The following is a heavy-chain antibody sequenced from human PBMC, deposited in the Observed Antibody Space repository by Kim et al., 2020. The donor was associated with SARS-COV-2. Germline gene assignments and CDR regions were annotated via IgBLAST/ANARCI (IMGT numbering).Heavy chain of an antibody. CDR3: ASWRGFSSGSFNAFDI. CDR2: IIPILGIA. V-gene: IGHV1-69*02. J-gene: IGHJ3*02. CDR1: GGTFSSYT. Sequence: SVKVSCKASGGTFSSYTISWVRQAPGQGLEWMGRIIPILGIANYAQKFQGRVTITADKSTSTAYMELSSLRSEDTAVYYCASWRGFSSGSFNAFDIWGQGTMVTVSS. D-gene: IGHD3-10*01.